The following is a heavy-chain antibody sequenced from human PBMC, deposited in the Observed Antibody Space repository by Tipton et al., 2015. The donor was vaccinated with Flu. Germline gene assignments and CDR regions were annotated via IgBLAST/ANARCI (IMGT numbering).Heavy chain of an antibody. CDR2: IDYSGNT. Sequence: LRLSCTVSGGSVSSSPYYWGWVRQSPGKGLEWIGTIDYSGNTHYNPSLESRVSISVAKMQFSLSLSSVTAADTAVYYCASLGPGGVAAIPPDYGGQGTLVTVSS. V-gene: IGHV4-39*07. CDR3: ASLGPGGVAAIPPDY. CDR1: GGSVSSSPYY. D-gene: IGHD2-15*01. J-gene: IGHJ4*02.